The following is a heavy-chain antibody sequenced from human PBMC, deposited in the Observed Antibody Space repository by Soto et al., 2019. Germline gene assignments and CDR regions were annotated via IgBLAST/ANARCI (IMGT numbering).Heavy chain of an antibody. Sequence: QVQLQESGPGLVKPSGTLSLTCTVSSGSITSSLWWSWVRQSPGKGLEWIGEVAQSGYIHSIPSLKGRLTISLDKSTNRFSLRLTSVTAADTSVYYCARKRYGGYDVDSWGQGSLVTVSS. CDR1: SGSITSSLW. CDR2: VAQSGYI. D-gene: IGHD5-12*01. J-gene: IGHJ4*02. V-gene: IGHV4-4*02. CDR3: ARKRYGGYDVDS.